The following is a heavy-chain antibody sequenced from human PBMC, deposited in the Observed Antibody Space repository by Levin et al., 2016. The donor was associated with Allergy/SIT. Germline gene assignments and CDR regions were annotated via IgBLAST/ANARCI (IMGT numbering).Heavy chain of an antibody. Sequence: GESLKISCATSGFTFTSYGMHWVRQVPGKGLEWVAVIWYDESQRYYTESVKGRFTISRDTSTKTLYLLMNSLRAEDTAVYYCARAKPGLTMDVWGQGTTVTVSS. CDR3: ARAKPGLTMDV. J-gene: IGHJ6*02. V-gene: IGHV3-33*01. D-gene: IGHD3-9*01. CDR1: GFTFTSYG. CDR2: IWYDESQR.